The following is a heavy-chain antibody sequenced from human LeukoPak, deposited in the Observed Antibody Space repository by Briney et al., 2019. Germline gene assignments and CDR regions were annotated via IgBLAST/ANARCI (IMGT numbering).Heavy chain of an antibody. CDR2: IHHSGSPT. Sequence: SETLSLTCTVSGGSISSHYWGWIRQPPGKGLEWLGCIHHSGSPTNYNPSLKNRVTISVDTSKNQFSLKLNSVTAADTAMYYCARGMAVSGTHYYYFYAMDVWGQGTTVTVSS. V-gene: IGHV4-59*11. CDR3: ARGMAVSGTHYYYFYAMDV. CDR1: GGSISSHY. J-gene: IGHJ6*02. D-gene: IGHD6-19*01.